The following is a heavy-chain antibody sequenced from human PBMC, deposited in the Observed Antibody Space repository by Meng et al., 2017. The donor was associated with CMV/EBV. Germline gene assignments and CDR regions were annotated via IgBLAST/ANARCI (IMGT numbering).Heavy chain of an antibody. CDR3: ARDRGRCSSTSKPCRSLGYFDY. V-gene: IGHV1-2*02. D-gene: IGHD2-2*01. Sequence: ASVKVSCKASGYTFTGYYVHWVRQAPGQGLEWLGWINPNSGGTNYAQKFQGRVTMTRDTSMSTAYMELSSLRSDDTAGYYCARDRGRCSSTSKPCRSLGYFDYWGQGTLVTVSS. CDR1: GYTFTGYY. J-gene: IGHJ4*02. CDR2: INPNSGGT.